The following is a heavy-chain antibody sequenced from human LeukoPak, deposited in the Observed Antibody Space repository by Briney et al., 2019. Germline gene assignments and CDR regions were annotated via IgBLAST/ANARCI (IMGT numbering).Heavy chain of an antibody. V-gene: IGHV4-59*01. CDR2: IYYSGST. CDR3: ARALPLGYGGNPPDI. J-gene: IGHJ3*02. D-gene: IGHD4-23*01. CDR1: GGSISSYY. Sequence: SETLSLTCTVSGGSISSYYWSWIRQPPGKGLEWIGYIYYSGSTNYNPSLKSRVTISVDTSKNQFSLKLSSVTAADTAVYYCARALPLGYGGNPPDIWGQGTMVTVSS.